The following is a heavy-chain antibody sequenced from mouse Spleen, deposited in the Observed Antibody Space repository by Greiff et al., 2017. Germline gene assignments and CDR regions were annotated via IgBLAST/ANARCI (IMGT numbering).Heavy chain of an antibody. CDR2: IWSGGST. Sequence: VKLVESGPGLVQPSQSLSITCTVSGFSLTSYGVHWVRQSPGKGLEWLGVIWSGGSTDYNAAFISRLSISKDNSKSQVFFKMNSLQADDTAIYYCARNGGTTVVALYYFDYWGQGTTLTVSS. CDR3: ARNGGTTVVALYYFDY. V-gene: IGHV2-2*01. J-gene: IGHJ2*01. CDR1: GFSLTSYG. D-gene: IGHD1-1*01.